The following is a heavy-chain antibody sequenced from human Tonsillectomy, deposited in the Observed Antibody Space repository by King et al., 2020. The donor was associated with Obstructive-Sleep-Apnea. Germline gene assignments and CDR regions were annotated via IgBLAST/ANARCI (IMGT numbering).Heavy chain of an antibody. J-gene: IGHJ3*01. D-gene: IGHD4-23*01. V-gene: IGHV3-30*02. CDR3: AKDQGGNPMWDGFDL. CDR1: GFTLSSYG. Sequence: VQLVESGGGVVQPGSSLRLSCAASGFTLSSYGMHWVRQAPGKGLEWVAFIRFDGSNKYYADFVKGRFTISRDNSKNTLYLQMNSLRAEDTALYYCAKDQGGNPMWDGFDLWGQGTMVTVSS. CDR2: IRFDGSNK.